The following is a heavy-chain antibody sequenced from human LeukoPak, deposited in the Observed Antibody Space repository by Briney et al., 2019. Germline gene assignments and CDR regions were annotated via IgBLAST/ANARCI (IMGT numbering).Heavy chain of an antibody. V-gene: IGHV3-33*01. CDR3: AREGIAVAGKDYYYYGMDV. Sequence: GRSLRLSCAASGFTFSSYGMHWVRQAPGKGLEWVAAIWYDGSNKYYADSVKGRFTISRDNSKNTLYLQMNSLRAEDTAVYYCAREGIAVAGKDYYYYGMDVWGQGTTVTVSS. CDR2: IWYDGSNK. CDR1: GFTFSSYG. J-gene: IGHJ6*02. D-gene: IGHD6-19*01.